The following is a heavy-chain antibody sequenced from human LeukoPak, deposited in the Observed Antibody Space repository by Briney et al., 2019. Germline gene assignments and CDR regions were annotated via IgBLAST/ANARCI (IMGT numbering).Heavy chain of an antibody. CDR1: GDSISSSY. CDR3: ARGYSGDFDY. J-gene: IGHJ4*02. CDR2: IYYSGST. Sequence: PSETLSLTCTVSGDSISSSYWSWIRQPPGKGLEWIGYIYYSGSTNSNPSLKSRVTISVDPSKSQFSLKLTSVPAADTAVYYCARGYSGDFDYWGQGTLVTVSS. D-gene: IGHD2-15*01. V-gene: IGHV4-59*01.